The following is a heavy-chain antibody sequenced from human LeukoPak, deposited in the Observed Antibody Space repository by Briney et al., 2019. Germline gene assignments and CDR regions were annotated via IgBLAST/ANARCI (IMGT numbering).Heavy chain of an antibody. CDR2: IYYIGST. CDR3: ARAVGGYYSA. CDR1: GFTFSTYA. D-gene: IGHD3-22*01. J-gene: IGHJ5*02. Sequence: PGGSLRLSCAASGFTFSTYAMSWIRQPPGKGLEWIGYIYYIGSTKYNPSLKSRVTISVDTSKNVLSLKLSSVTAADTAVYYCARAVGGYYSAWGQGTLVTVSS. V-gene: IGHV4-59*01.